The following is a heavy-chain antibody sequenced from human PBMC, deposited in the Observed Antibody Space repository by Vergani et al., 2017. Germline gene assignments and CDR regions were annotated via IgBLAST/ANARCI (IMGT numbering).Heavy chain of an antibody. V-gene: IGHV3-23*04. CDR1: GFTFSSYA. D-gene: IGHD6-13*01. CDR2: ISGSGGST. J-gene: IGHJ6*02. Sequence: VQLVESGGGVVQPGRSLRLSCAASGFTFSSYAMSWVRQAPGKGLEWVSAISGSGGSTYYADSVKGRFTISRDNSKNTLYLQMNSLRAEDTAVYYCAKDQSSSWYLGGYYYYGMDVWGQGP. CDR3: AKDQSSSWYLGGYYYYGMDV.